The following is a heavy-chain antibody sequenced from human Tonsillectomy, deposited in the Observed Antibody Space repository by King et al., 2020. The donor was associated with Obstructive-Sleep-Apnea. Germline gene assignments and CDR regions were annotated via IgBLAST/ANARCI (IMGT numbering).Heavy chain of an antibody. J-gene: IGHJ5*02. CDR1: GGSFSDYY. CDR2: INHRGST. Sequence: VQLQQWGAGLLKPSETLSLTCAVFGGSFSDYYWSWIRQPPGKGLEWIGEINHRGSTNYNPSLKSRVTISVDTSKNQFSLKLNFVTAADTAVYYCARGSGAAAVNWFDPWGQGTLVTVSS. D-gene: IGHD6-13*01. V-gene: IGHV4-34*01. CDR3: ARGSGAAAVNWFDP.